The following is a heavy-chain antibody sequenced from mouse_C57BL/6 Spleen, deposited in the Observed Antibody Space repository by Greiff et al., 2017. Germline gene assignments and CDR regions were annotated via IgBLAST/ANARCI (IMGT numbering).Heavy chain of an antibody. J-gene: IGHJ2*01. CDR1: GYTFTSYW. Sequence: VQLQQPGAELVKPGASVKLSCKASGYTFTSYWMPWVKQRPGQGLEWIGMIHPNGGSTNYNEKFKSKATLTVDKSSSTAYMQLSSLTSEDSAVYYCARDGSSGDFDYWGQGTTLTVSS. D-gene: IGHD1-1*01. V-gene: IGHV1-64*01. CDR3: ARDGSSGDFDY. CDR2: IHPNGGST.